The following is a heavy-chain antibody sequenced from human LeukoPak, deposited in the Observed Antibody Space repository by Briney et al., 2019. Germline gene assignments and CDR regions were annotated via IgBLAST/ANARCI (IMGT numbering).Heavy chain of an antibody. CDR1: GFTFSSYA. J-gene: IGHJ4*02. CDR3: ARDLLPGRYDSSGYYLPHY. Sequence: GGSLRLSCAASGFTFSSYAMHWVRQAPGKGLEWVAVISYDGSNKYYADSVKGRFTTSRDNSKNTLYLQMNSLRAEDTAVYYCARDLLPGRYDSSGYYLPHYWGQGTLVTVSS. D-gene: IGHD3-22*01. CDR2: ISYDGSNK. V-gene: IGHV3-30-3*01.